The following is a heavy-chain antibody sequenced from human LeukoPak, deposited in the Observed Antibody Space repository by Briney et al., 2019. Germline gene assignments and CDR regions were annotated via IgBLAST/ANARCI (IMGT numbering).Heavy chain of an antibody. CDR3: ARALWGRSGSYYFDY. CDR2: INPSGGST. D-gene: IGHD6-19*01. Sequence: ASVKVSCKASGYTFTSYDINWVRQATGQGLEWMGIINPSGGSTSYAQKFQGRVTMTRDTSTSTVYMELSSLRSEDTAVYYCARALWGRSGSYYFDYWGQGTLVTVSS. J-gene: IGHJ4*02. CDR1: GYTFTSYD. V-gene: IGHV1-46*01.